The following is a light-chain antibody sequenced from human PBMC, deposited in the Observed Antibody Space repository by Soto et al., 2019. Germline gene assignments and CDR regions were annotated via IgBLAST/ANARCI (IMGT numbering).Light chain of an antibody. CDR1: QSISIW. Sequence: IPMTQSPSTLSASVGDRVTITCRASQSISIWLAWYQQKPGKAPKLLIYNASSLESEVPSRFSGSGSGTEFTLSINSLQPDDSATYYCQQYNSDSTFGQGTKVEIK. J-gene: IGKJ1*01. V-gene: IGKV1-5*03. CDR3: QQYNSDST. CDR2: NAS.